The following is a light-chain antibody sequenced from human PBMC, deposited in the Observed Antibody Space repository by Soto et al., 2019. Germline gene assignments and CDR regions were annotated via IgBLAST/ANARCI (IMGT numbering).Light chain of an antibody. CDR2: AVS. CDR1: STDVGAYNY. V-gene: IGLV2-8*01. Sequence: QSALTQPPSASGSPGQSVTISCTGTSTDVGAYNYVSWYQQQPGKAPKLMIYAVSKRPSGVPDRFSGSKSGNTASLTVSGLQADDEADYYCSSYVGNNNLVFGGGTKLTVL. CDR3: SSYVGNNNLV. J-gene: IGLJ2*01.